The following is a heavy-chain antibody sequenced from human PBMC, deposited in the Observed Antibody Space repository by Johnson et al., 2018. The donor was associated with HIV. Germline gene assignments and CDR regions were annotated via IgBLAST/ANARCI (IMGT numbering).Heavy chain of an antibody. J-gene: IGHJ3*02. V-gene: IGHV3-15*01. CDR1: GFTFSSYA. Sequence: VQLVESGGGLVQPGRSLKLSCAASGFTFSSYAMRWVRQAPGKGLEWVGRINSDGGTTDYAAPVRGRFSISRDDSETTVYLQMNSLKIEDTAVYYCTTNFWSGFYPDAFDIWGQGTIVTVSS. CDR3: TTNFWSGFYPDAFDI. CDR2: INSDGGTT. D-gene: IGHD3-3*01.